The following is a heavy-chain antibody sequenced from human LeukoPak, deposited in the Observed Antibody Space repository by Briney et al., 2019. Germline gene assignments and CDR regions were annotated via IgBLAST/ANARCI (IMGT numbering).Heavy chain of an antibody. CDR2: ISSSGRTI. Sequence: PGGSLRLSCAASGFTFSNYEMNWVRQAPGKGLEWVSYISSSGRTIYYAGSVKGRFTISRDNAKNSLYLQMNNLRAEDTAIYYCARDLDGGNSFDYWGQGTLVTVSS. CDR1: GFTFSNYE. V-gene: IGHV3-48*03. D-gene: IGHD4-23*01. CDR3: ARDLDGGNSFDY. J-gene: IGHJ4*02.